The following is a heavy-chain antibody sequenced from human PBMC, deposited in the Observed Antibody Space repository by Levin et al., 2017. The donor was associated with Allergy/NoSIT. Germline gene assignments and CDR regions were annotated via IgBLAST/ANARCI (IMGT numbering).Heavy chain of an antibody. CDR1: GFTFTWYW. CDR2: VNQDGSVK. CDR3: ATSAASAGND. Sequence: GESLKISCAASGFTFTWYWVSWVRQAPGKGLEWVANVNQDGSVKFYVDSVKGLFTISRDNAKNSLYLEMNSLRAEDTAVYYCATSAASAGNDWGQGTLVTVSS. J-gene: IGHJ4*02. V-gene: IGHV3-7*03. D-gene: IGHD6-13*01.